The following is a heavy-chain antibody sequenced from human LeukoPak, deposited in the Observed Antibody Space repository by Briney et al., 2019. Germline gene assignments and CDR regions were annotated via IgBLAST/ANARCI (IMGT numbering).Heavy chain of an antibody. CDR1: GGSISSSSYY. J-gene: IGHJ4*02. CDR2: IYYSGST. D-gene: IGHD2-2*01. CDR3: ARVPDIVVVPAAHFDY. Sequence: SETLSLTCTVSGGSISSSSYYWGWIRQPPGKGLEWIGSIYYSGSTYYNPSLKSRVTISVDASKNQFSLKLSSVTAADTAVYYCARVPDIVVVPAAHFDYWGQGTLVTVSS. V-gene: IGHV4-39*01.